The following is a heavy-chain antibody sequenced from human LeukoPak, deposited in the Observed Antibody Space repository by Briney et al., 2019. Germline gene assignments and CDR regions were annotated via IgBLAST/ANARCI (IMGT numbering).Heavy chain of an antibody. CDR2: ITPVLGTA. J-gene: IGHJ4*02. Sequence: SVKVSCKASGGTFSRYGITWVRQAPGQGLEWVRRITPVLGTANYAQKFQDRVTITADESTSTAYMELSSLRSEDTAIYYCARAIRYSNTWEYFDYWGQGTLVTVSS. CDR3: ARAIRYSNTWEYFDY. D-gene: IGHD6-13*01. CDR1: GGTFSRYG. V-gene: IGHV1-69*11.